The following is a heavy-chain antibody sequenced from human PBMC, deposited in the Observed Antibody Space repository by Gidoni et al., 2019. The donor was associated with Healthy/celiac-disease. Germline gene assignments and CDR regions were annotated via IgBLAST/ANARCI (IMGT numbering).Heavy chain of an antibody. CDR2: INHSGST. Sequence: QVQLQQWGAGLLKPSETLSLTCAVYGGSFSGYYWSWIRQPPGKGLEWIGEINHSGSTNYNPSLKSRVTISVDTSKNQFSLKRSSVTAADTAVYYCARGHPIYYYMDVWGKGTTVTVSS. CDR1: GGSFSGYY. V-gene: IGHV4-34*01. J-gene: IGHJ6*03. CDR3: ARGHPIYYYMDV.